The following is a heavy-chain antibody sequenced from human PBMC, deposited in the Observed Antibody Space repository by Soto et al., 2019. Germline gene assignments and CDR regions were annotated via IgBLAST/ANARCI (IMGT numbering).Heavy chain of an antibody. D-gene: IGHD3-10*01. CDR1: GFTFTSYA. V-gene: IGHV3-23*01. CDR2: ISGSGGST. J-gene: IGHJ5*02. CDR3: AKDRDYGSGNYYTA. Sequence: EVQLLASGGGLVQPGESLRLSCAASGFTFTSYAMSWVRQAPGKGLEWVSGISGSGGSTYYADSVKGRFTISRDNSENMLYLQMNSLRVEDTAVYYCAKDRDYGSGNYYTAWGQGTLVTVSS.